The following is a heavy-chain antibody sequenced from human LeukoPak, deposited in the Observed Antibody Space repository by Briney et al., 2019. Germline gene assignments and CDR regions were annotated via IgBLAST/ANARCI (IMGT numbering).Heavy chain of an antibody. CDR1: GFTFSSYG. J-gene: IGHJ3*02. CDR2: IRYDGSNK. CDR3: ATLTTVVTPDAFDI. Sequence: AGGSLRLSCAASGFTFSSYGMHWVRQAPGKGLEWVAFIRYDGSNKYYADSVKGRFTISRDNSKNTLYLQMNSLRAEDTAVYYCATLTTVVTPDAFDIWGQGTMVTVSS. D-gene: IGHD4-23*01. V-gene: IGHV3-30*02.